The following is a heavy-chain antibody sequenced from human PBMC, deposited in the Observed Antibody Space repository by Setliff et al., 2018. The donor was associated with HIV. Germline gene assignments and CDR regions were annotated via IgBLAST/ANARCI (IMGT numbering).Heavy chain of an antibody. V-gene: IGHV4-38-2*01. CDR3: ARGGGVAVTTTGGTASFDY. D-gene: IGHD2-15*01. J-gene: IGHJ4*02. CDR1: VYSISSDYY. Sequence: PSETLSLTCAVSVYSISSDYYWGWIRQPPGKGLEWIGSVYHSGSTYYSPSLKSRVAISVDTSKNQFSLRVSSVTATDTAVYFCARGGGVAVTTTGGTASFDYWGQGTLVTVSS. CDR2: VYHSGST.